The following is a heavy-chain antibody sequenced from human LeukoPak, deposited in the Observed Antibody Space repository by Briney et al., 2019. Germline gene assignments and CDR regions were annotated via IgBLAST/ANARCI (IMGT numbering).Heavy chain of an antibody. CDR3: ARGSHSYGLGDY. V-gene: IGHV4-34*01. CDR1: GGSFSGYY. Sequence: PSETLSLTCAVYGGSFSGYYWSWIRQPPGKGLEWIGEINHSGSTNYNPSLKSRVTISVDTSKNQFSLKLSSVTAADTAVYYCARGSHSYGLGDYWGQGTLVTVSS. D-gene: IGHD5-18*01. J-gene: IGHJ4*02. CDR2: INHSGST.